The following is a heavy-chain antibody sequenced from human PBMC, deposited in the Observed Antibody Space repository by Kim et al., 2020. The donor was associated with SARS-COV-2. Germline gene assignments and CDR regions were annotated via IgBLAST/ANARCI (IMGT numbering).Heavy chain of an antibody. CDR2: GGST. J-gene: IGHJ4*02. Sequence: GGSTSYTQKFQGRITMTRDTSTSTVYMQLSGLTSEDTAVYYCASEYDGLAFWDQGTLLTVSS. CDR3: ASEYDGLAF. D-gene: IGHD3-16*01. V-gene: IGHV1-46*01.